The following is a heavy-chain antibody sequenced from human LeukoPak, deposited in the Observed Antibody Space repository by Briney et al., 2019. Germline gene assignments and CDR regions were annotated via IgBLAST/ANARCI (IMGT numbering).Heavy chain of an antibody. CDR3: AKILGWEGYVRLSGYLGY. D-gene: IGHD3-3*01. CDR2: ISGSGGST. J-gene: IGHJ4*02. CDR1: GFTFSSYA. V-gene: IGHV3-23*01. Sequence: GGSLRLSCAASGFTFSSYAMSWVRQAPGKGLEWVSAISGSGGSTYYADSVKGRFTISRDNSKNTLYLQMNSLRAEDTAVYYCAKILGWEGYVRLSGYLGYWGQGTLVTVSS.